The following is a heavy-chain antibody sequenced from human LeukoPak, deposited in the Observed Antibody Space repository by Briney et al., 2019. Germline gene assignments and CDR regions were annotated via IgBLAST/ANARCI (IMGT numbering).Heavy chain of an antibody. CDR3: ARRPASRGIDY. J-gene: IGHJ4*02. CDR2: IYYSGST. V-gene: IGHV4-39*01. CDR1: GGSISSYY. Sequence: SEALSLTCTVSGGSISSYYWGWIRQPPGKGLEWIGSIYYSGSTYYNPSLKSRVTISVDTSKNQFSLKLSSVTAADTAVYYCARRPASRGIDYWGQGTLVTVSS. D-gene: IGHD3-16*01.